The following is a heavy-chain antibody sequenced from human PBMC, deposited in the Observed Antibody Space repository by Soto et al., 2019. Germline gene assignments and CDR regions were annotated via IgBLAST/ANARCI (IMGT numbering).Heavy chain of an antibody. J-gene: IGHJ5*02. CDR1: GFTVSTNY. D-gene: IGHD3-3*01. CDR2: IYTDGGT. V-gene: IGHV3-66*01. CDR3: AKTRGCFFRIGVVITNCFDP. Sequence: PGGSLRLSCAASGFTVSTNYLSWVRQAPGKGLEWVSVIYTDGGTYYVDSVKGRFTISRDISKNTVYLQMHSLRAEDTGVYYCAKTRGCFFRIGVVITNCFDPWGQGILVTVSS.